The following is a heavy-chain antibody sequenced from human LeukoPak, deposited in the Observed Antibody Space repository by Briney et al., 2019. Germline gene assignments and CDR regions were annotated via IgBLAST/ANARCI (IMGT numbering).Heavy chain of an antibody. D-gene: IGHD6-13*01. CDR1: GFTFSNYI. Sequence: GGSLRLSCAASGFTFSNYIMHWVRQAPGKGLEWVAFIRSDGSNKYYADSVKGRFTISRDNSKHTLYLQMNSLRAEDTALYYCGKIPIAAAEDCWGQGTLVTVSS. V-gene: IGHV3-30*02. J-gene: IGHJ4*02. CDR2: IRSDGSNK. CDR3: GKIPIAAAEDC.